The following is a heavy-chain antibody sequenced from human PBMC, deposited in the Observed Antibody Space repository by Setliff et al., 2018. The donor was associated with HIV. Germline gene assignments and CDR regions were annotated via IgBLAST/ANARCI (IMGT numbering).Heavy chain of an antibody. CDR2: IYYSGNT. V-gene: IGHV4-59*11. CDR3: AGRGGYNDWYFDY. J-gene: IGHJ4*02. CDR1: GGSISSHY. D-gene: IGHD5-12*01. Sequence: SETLSLTCTDSGGSISSHYWSWIRQPPGKGLEWIGYIYYSGNTNYNPSLKSRITISVDTSKGQFSLKLTSVTTADPAMYYCAGRGGYNDWYFDYWGQGALVTVSS.